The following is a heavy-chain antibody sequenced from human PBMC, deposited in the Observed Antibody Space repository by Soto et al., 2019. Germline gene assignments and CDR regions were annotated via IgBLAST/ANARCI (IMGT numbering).Heavy chain of an antibody. D-gene: IGHD4-17*01. CDR2: ISGSGGST. J-gene: IGHJ4*02. V-gene: IGHV3-23*01. CDR3: AKDMNYDYGDYVGSD. Sequence: HPGGSLRLSCAASGFTFSSYAMSWVRQAPGKGLEWVSAISGSGGSTYYADSVKGRFTISRDHSKNTLYLQMNSLRAEDTAVYYCAKDMNYDYGDYVGSDWGQGTLVTVSS. CDR1: GFTFSSYA.